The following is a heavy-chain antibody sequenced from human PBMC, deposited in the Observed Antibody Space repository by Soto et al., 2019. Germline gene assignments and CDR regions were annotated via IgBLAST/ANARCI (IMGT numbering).Heavy chain of an antibody. CDR3: AKEAGSSSEFKDGGTYYYYYGMDV. V-gene: IGHV3-30*18. D-gene: IGHD6-6*01. Sequence: GGSLRLSCAASGFTFSSYGMHWVRQAPGKGLEWVAVISYDGSNKYYADSVKGRFTISRDNSKNTLYLQMNSLRAEDTAVYYCAKEAGSSSEFKDGGTYYYYYGMDVWGQGTTVTVSS. CDR2: ISYDGSNK. J-gene: IGHJ6*02. CDR1: GFTFSSYG.